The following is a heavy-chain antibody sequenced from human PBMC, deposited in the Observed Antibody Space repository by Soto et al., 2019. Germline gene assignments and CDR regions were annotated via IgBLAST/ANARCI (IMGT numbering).Heavy chain of an antibody. CDR3: ARDIRDIVATIHNWFDP. J-gene: IGHJ5*02. CDR2: IYYSGST. D-gene: IGHD5-12*01. V-gene: IGHV4-30-4*01. CDR1: GGSISSGDYY. Sequence: SETLSLTCTVSGGSISSGDYYWSWIRQPPGKGLEWIGYIYYSGSTYYNPSLKSRVTISVDTSKNQFSLKLSSVTAADTAVYYCARDIRDIVATIHNWFDPWGQGTLVTVSS.